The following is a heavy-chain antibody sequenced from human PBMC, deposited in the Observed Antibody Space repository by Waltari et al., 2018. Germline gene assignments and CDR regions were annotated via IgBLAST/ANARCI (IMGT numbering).Heavy chain of an antibody. CDR1: GYSFTSHC. CDR3: VRHRTTYPLEIDY. V-gene: IGHV5-10-1*01. Sequence: VQLVQSGAEVKKPEASLRISTEGSGYSFTSHCISWVRQLPGKGLEWEGRIDPSDSFRNYGPAFEGHVTISVDQSLRTAYLQWDSLKASDTAIYYCVRHRTTYPLEIDYWGQGTLVTVSS. CDR2: IDPSDSFR. J-gene: IGHJ4*02. D-gene: IGHD2-2*01.